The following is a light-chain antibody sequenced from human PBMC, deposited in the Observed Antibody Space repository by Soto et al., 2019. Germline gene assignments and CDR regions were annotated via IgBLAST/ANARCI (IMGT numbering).Light chain of an antibody. CDR3: QQYNSYSWT. V-gene: IGKV1-5*01. CDR1: ESVSKW. J-gene: IGKJ1*01. CDR2: DAS. Sequence: DIQMTQSPSFLSASVGDKVTITCRATESVSKWLAWYQEKPGNPPRPLIYDASTLESGVPSGFSGSGSGTEFTLTISSLQADDFAIYYCQQYNSYSWTFGQGTKVDIK.